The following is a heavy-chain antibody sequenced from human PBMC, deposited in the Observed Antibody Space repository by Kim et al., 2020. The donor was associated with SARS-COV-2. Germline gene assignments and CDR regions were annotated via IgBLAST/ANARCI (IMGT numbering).Heavy chain of an antibody. J-gene: IGHJ4*02. Sequence: SETLSLTCTVSGAPISSYYWVWVRQPPGKGLEWMATFFRSGSTSSNPSLNSRVTISADTSNHQFSLQLSSVTAADTAVYYCASWDYSDNAGLVHWGQGTLVTVSS. D-gene: IGHD4-4*01. CDR2: FFRSGST. CDR1: GAPISSYY. CDR3: ASWDYSDNAGLVH. V-gene: IGHV4-59*13.